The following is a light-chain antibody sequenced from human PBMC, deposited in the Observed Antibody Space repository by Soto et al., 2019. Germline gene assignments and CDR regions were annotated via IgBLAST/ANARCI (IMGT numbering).Light chain of an antibody. CDR2: GAS. J-gene: IGKJ3*01. CDR3: QQYNKWPLFT. CDR1: QSVSSN. V-gene: IGKV3-15*01. Sequence: EVVMTQSPATLSVSPGKRATLSCRASQSVSSNLAWYQLRPGQAPRLLIYGASTRATGIPARFSGSGSGTEVTLTISSLQSEDFALYYCQQYNKWPLFTFGPGTREDIK.